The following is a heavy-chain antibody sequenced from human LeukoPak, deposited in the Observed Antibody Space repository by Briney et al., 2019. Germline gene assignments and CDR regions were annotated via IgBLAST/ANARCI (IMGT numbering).Heavy chain of an antibody. CDR1: GFSISSYY. Sequence: PSETLSLTCTVSGFSISSYYWSWIRQPPGKGLEWIGYIYYTGSTNYNPSLKSRVTISLDTSKNQFSLKLSSVTAADTAVYYCARVDSGSHYYFDYWGQGTLVTVSS. CDR2: IYYTGST. D-gene: IGHD3-10*01. CDR3: ARVDSGSHYYFDY. J-gene: IGHJ4*02. V-gene: IGHV4-59*01.